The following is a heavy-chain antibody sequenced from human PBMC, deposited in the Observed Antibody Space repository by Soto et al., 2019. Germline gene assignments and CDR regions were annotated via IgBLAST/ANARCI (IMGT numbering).Heavy chain of an antibody. Sequence: QVQLVESGGGVVQPGRSLRLSCAASGFTFSSYAMHWVRQAPGKGLEWVAVISYDGSNKYYADSVKGRFTISRDNSKNTLYLQMNSLRAEDTAVYYCAVYPVPGDWNYGSGGTGDAFDIWGQGTMVTVSS. J-gene: IGHJ3*02. CDR1: GFTFSSYA. V-gene: IGHV3-30-3*01. CDR2: ISYDGSNK. CDR3: AVYPVPGDWNYGSGGTGDAFDI. D-gene: IGHD1-7*01.